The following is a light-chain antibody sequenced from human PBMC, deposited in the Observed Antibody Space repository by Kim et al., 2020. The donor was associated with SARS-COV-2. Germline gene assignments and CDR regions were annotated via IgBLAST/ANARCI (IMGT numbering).Light chain of an antibody. CDR1: SSDVVYYNY. CDR3: SSYTSTDTYV. CDR2: DVS. J-gene: IGLJ1*01. Sequence: QSTPVSCTGTSSDVVYYNYVSWYQHHPGKAPELIIFDVSKRPSRISNRFSGSKSGDTASLTISGLQAEDEADYYCSSYTSTDTYVFGSGTKVTVL. V-gene: IGLV2-14*03.